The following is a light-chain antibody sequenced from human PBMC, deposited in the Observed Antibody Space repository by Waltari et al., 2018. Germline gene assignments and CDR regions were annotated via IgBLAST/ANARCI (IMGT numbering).Light chain of an antibody. CDR1: SRDIGKYNY. CDR2: EVF. V-gene: IGLV2-8*01. Sequence: QSALTQPPSASGSPGQSVTISCTGTSRDIGKYNYIPWFQQHPGKAPKLIIYEVFERPSGVPDRFSGSKSGNTASLTVSGLQAEDEADYYCSSYGGNNNYVFGTGTQVTV. J-gene: IGLJ1*01. CDR3: SSYGGNNNYV.